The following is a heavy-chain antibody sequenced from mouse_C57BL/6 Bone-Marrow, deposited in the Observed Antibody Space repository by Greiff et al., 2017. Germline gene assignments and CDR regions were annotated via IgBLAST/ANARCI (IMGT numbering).Heavy chain of an antibody. CDR2: ISSGGSYT. Sequence: EVMLVESGGDLVKPGGSLKLSCAASGFTFSSYGMSWVRQTPDKRLEWVATISSGGSYTYYPDSVKGRFTISRDNAKNTLYLQMSSLKSEDTAMYYVARRDWSYYFDYWGQGTTLTVSS. CDR3: ARRDWSYYFDY. J-gene: IGHJ2*01. V-gene: IGHV5-6*02. D-gene: IGHD4-1*01. CDR1: GFTFSSYG.